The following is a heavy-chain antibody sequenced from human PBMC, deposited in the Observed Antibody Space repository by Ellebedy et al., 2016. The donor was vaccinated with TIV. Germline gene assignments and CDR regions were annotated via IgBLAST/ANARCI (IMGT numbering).Heavy chain of an antibody. V-gene: IGHV4-39*07. Sequence: SETLSLTXTVSGGSISSSSYYWGWIRQPPGKGLEWIGYIYYSGSTYYNPSLKSRVTISVDTSKNQFSLKLSSVTAADTAVYYCARDRGYRREYNWFDPWGQGTLVTVSS. J-gene: IGHJ5*02. CDR3: ARDRGYRREYNWFDP. D-gene: IGHD3-10*01. CDR2: IYYSGST. CDR1: GGSISSSSYY.